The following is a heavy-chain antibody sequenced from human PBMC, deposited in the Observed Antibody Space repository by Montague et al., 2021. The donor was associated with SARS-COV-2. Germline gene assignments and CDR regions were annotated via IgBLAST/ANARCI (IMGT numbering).Heavy chain of an antibody. CDR1: VFTLSSYA. D-gene: IGHD3-10*01. CDR3: ARAAQKQYVLLWFGELLHDAFDI. Sequence: SLRLSCAASVFTLSSYAMHWVRPAPGKGLEWVAVISYDLSNKYYSDSVXVPFTISRDNSKNTLYLQMNSLRAEDTAVYYCARAAQKQYVLLWFGELLHDAFDIWGQGTMVTVSS. CDR2: ISYDLSNK. J-gene: IGHJ3*02. V-gene: IGHV3-30-3*01.